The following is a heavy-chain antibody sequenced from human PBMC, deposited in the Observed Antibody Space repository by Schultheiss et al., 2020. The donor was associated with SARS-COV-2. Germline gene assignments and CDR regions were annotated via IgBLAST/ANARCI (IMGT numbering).Heavy chain of an antibody. V-gene: IGHV3-33*08. Sequence: GGSLRLSCAASGFTFSSYSMNWVRQAPGKGLEWVALIWYDGTNKFYPDSVKGRFTISRDNSKNTVYLQMNSLRVEDTAVYYCGRDGDRYDSHGYARPGPIDVWGQGTMVTVSS. CDR1: GFTFSSYS. D-gene: IGHD3-22*01. CDR3: GRDGDRYDSHGYARPGPIDV. J-gene: IGHJ3*01. CDR2: IWYDGTNK.